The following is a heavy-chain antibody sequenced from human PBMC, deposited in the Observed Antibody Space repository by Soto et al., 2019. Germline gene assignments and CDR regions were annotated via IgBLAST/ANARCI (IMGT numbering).Heavy chain of an antibody. D-gene: IGHD6-13*01. CDR2: IVVGRGNT. CDR3: AAGSGIAAARANYYYYGMDV. V-gene: IGHV1-58*02. CDR1: GFTFTSSA. J-gene: IGHJ6*02. Sequence: GASVKVSCKASGFTFTSSAMQWVRQARGQRLEWIGWIVVGRGNTNYAQKFQERVTITRDMSTSTAYMELRSLRSEDTAVYYCAAGSGIAAARANYYYYGMDVWGQGTTVTVSS.